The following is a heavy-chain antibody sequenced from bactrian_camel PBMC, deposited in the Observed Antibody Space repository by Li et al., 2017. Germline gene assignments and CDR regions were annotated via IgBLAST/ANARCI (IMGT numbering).Heavy chain of an antibody. D-gene: IGHD1*01. J-gene: IGHJ4*01. Sequence: VQLVESGGGLVQPGGSLRLSCAVSGVQTGRFCMGWFRQDPGKEREVVATIYTGSDNIYYADSVKGRFTISQGNAKNTVFLQMNSLKPDDTAVYYCAATGQMLSVAGCRTQGTQVTVS. V-gene: IGHV3-2*01. CDR1: GVQTGRFC. CDR2: IYTGSDNI.